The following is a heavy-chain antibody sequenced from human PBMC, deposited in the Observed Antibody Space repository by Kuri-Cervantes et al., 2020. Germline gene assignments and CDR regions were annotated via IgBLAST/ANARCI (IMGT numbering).Heavy chain of an antibody. V-gene: IGHV1-2*02. J-gene: IGHJ4*02. D-gene: IGHD2-15*01. CDR3: ARERYCMGGSCYYFDY. CDR2: FNPNSGGT. Sequence: ASGKVCCKASGYTFTSYGISWVRQAPGQGLEWMGWFNPNSGGTNYAQKFQGRVTMTRDTSISTSYMELSRLRSDDTAVYYCARERYCMGGSCYYFDYWGQGTLVTVSS. CDR1: GYTFTSYG.